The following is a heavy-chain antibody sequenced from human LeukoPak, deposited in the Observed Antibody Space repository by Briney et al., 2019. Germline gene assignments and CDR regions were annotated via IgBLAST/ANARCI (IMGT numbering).Heavy chain of an antibody. Sequence: PGGSLRLSCAASGFTFSSYAMSWVRQAPGKGLEWVSVISGSGGRTYYADSVKGRFTISRDNANKSLYLQMNSLRAEDTAVYYCARDRNTDFWSGYYTNYFDYWGQGTLVTVSS. CDR2: ISGSGGRT. CDR3: ARDRNTDFWSGYYTNYFDY. CDR1: GFTFSSYA. V-gene: IGHV3-23*01. D-gene: IGHD3-3*01. J-gene: IGHJ4*02.